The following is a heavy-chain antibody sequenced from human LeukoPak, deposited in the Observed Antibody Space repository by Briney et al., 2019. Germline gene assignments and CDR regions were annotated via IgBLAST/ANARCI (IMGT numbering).Heavy chain of an antibody. J-gene: IGHJ4*02. CDR3: ARGKYYDFWSGYYRRGHYYFDY. CDR2: IGTTGDT. V-gene: IGHV3-13*01. Sequence: GGSLRLSCAASGFTFSDYDLHWVRQATGKGLEWVSHIGTTGDTHFAGSVKGRFTISRDNAHNSLYLRMNSLRAGDTAVYYCARGKYYDFWSGYYRRGHYYFDYWGQGTLVTVSS. D-gene: IGHD3-3*01. CDR1: GFTFSDYD.